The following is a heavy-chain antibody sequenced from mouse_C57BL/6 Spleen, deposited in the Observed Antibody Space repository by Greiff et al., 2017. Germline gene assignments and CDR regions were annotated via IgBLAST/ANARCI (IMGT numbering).Heavy chain of an antibody. CDR2: ISGGGGNT. J-gene: IGHJ1*03. Sequence: DVQLVESGGGLVKPGGSLKLSCAASGFTFSSYTMSWVRQTPEKRLEWVATISGGGGNTYYPDSVKGRFTISRDNAKNTLYLQMSSLRSEDTALYYCARRLDYDWYFDVWGTGTTVTVSS. CDR3: ARRLDYDWYFDV. D-gene: IGHD2-4*01. CDR1: GFTFSSYT. V-gene: IGHV5-9*01.